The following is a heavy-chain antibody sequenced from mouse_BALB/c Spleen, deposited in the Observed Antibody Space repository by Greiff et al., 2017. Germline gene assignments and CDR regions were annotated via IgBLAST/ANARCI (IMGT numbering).Heavy chain of an antibody. V-gene: IGHV5-12-1*01. J-gene: IGHJ2*01. D-gene: IGHD2-14*01. CDR3: ARHGYRYRDY. Sequence: EVQLVESGGGLVKPGGSLKLSCAASGFAFSSYDMSWVRQTPEKRLEWVAYISSGGGSTYYPDTVKGRFTISRDNAKNTLYLQMSSLKSEDTAMYYCARHGYRYRDYWGQGTTLTVSS. CDR1: GFAFSSYD. CDR2: ISSGGGST.